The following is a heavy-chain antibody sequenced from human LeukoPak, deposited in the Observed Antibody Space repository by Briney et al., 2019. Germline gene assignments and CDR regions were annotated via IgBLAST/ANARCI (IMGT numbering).Heavy chain of an antibody. V-gene: IGHV1-2*02. D-gene: IGHD1-26*01. CDR3: ARAHWEQPYDY. J-gene: IGHJ4*02. Sequence: ASVKVSCKASGYTFTGYYMHWVRQAPGQGLGWMGWINPNSGGTNYAQKFQGRVTMTRDTSISTAYMELSRLRSNDTAVYYCARAHWEQPYDYWGQGTLVTVSS. CDR2: INPNSGGT. CDR1: GYTFTGYY.